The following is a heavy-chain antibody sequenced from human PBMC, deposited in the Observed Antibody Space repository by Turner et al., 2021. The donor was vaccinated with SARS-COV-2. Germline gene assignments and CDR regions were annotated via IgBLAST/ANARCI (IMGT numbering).Heavy chain of an antibody. CDR2: IKSKTEGGTT. CDR1: GFNFSNAW. J-gene: IGHJ6*02. Sequence: VQLVESGGGVVQPGRSLSLSCAAPGFNFSNAWMSWVRQAPGKGLEWVGRIKSKTEGGTTDYAAPVKGRFTISRDDSKNTVYLQMNSLKTEDTAVYYCTTDIGPITIFGVATRYGMDVWGQGTTVTVSS. D-gene: IGHD3-3*01. CDR3: TTDIGPITIFGVATRYGMDV. V-gene: IGHV3-15*01.